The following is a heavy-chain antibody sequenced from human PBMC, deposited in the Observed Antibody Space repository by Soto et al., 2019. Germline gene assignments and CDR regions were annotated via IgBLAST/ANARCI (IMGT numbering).Heavy chain of an antibody. CDR3: ASGGGNYGDYVGWYFDL. V-gene: IGHV3-48*02. Sequence: EVQLVESGGGLVQPGGSLRLSCAASGFTFSSYSMNWVRQAPGKGLEWVSYISSSSSTIYYADSVKGRFTISRDNAKNSLYLHMNSLRDEDTAVYYCASGGGNYGDYVGWYFDLWGRGTLVTVSS. J-gene: IGHJ2*01. D-gene: IGHD4-17*01. CDR1: GFTFSSYS. CDR2: ISSSSSTI.